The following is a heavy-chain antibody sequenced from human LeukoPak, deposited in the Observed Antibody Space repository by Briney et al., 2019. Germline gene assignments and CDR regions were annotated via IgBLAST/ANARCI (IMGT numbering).Heavy chain of an antibody. CDR2: ISAYNGNT. J-gene: IGHJ3*02. V-gene: IGHV1-18*01. CDR1: GYTFTSYG. D-gene: IGHD3-10*01. Sequence: ASVKVSCKASGYTFTSYGISWVRQAPGQGLGWMGWISAYNGNTNYAQKLQGRVTMTTDTSTSTAYMELRSLRSDDTAVYYCARDDTLWFGELSAFDIWGQGTMVTVSS. CDR3: ARDDTLWFGELSAFDI.